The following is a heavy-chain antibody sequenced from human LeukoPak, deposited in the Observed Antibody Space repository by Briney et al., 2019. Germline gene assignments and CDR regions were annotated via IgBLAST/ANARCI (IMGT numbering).Heavy chain of an antibody. CDR2: ISNSGGTI. D-gene: IGHD4-11*01. J-gene: IGHJ4*02. CDR3: ARRYSNSFDY. V-gene: IGHV3-11*01. Sequence: GGSLRLSCAASGFTFSDYYMTWIRQAPGKGLEWVSYISNSGGTIYYTDSVKGRFTISRDNAKNSLYLQMNSLRAEDTAVYYCARRYSNSFDYWGQGALVTVSS. CDR1: GFTFSDYY.